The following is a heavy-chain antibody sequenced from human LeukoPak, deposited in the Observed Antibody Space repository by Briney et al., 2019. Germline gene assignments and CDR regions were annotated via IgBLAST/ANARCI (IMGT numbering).Heavy chain of an antibody. J-gene: IGHJ4*02. CDR3: ARSAYSGYGIDY. D-gene: IGHD5-12*01. V-gene: IGHV5-51*01. CDR1: GYSFTTYC. CDR2: IYPGDSDT. Sequence: GGSLKISCKGSGYSFTTYCVGWVRQMPGKGLEWMGVIYPGDSDTRYSPLFQGQVTISVDKSISTAYLQWISLKASDTAMYYCARSAYSGYGIDYWGQGTLVTVSS.